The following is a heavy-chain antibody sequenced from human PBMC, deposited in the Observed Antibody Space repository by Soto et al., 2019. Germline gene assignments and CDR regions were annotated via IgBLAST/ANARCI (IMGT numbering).Heavy chain of an antibody. CDR3: PTDSYSSTTIVRFDY. D-gene: IGHD1-26*01. CDR2: ISSSGGCT. Sequence: GGSLRLSCAASGFTFSNYTMTWVRQAPGKGLEWVSAISSSGGCTCYADSVKGRFTISRDNAKNSLYLQMNSLRAEDTGIYYCPTDSYSSTTIVRFDYWGQGTVVTVSS. J-gene: IGHJ4*02. CDR1: GFTFSNYT. V-gene: IGHV3-21*03.